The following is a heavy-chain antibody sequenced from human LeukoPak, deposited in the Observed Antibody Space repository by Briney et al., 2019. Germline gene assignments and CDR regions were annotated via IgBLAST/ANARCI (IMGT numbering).Heavy chain of an antibody. CDR1: GFTLSSYT. V-gene: IGHV3-23*01. CDR2: ITTSDGNT. J-gene: IGHJ4*02. CDR3: AKDGGLWVSAHWGDS. D-gene: IGHD7-27*01. Sequence: GGSLRLSCAASGFTLSSYTMSWVRQAPGKGLEWVSTITTSDGNTYYADSVKSRFTVSRDNSKNTLFLQMNSLRAEDTAVYYCAKDGGLWVSAHWGDSWGRGTLVTVSS.